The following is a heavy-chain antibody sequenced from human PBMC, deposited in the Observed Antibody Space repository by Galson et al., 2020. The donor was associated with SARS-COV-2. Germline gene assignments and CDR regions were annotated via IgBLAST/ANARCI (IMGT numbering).Heavy chain of an antibody. CDR2: ISSSSSYT. D-gene: IGHD2-21*01. CDR3: ARGSRCINGICKGDHFDL. CDR1: GFTLSDYY. J-gene: IGHJ4*02. Sequence: GSLKISCAASGFTLSDYYMNWIRQAPGKGLEWILYISSSSSYTNYADSVKGRFTISKDNAKKSLYLQMNSLRAEDTAVYYCARGSRCINGICKGDHFDLWGQGTLVTVSS. V-gene: IGHV3-11*06.